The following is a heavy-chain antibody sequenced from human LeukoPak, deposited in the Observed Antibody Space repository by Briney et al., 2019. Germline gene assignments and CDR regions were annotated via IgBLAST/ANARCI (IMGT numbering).Heavy chain of an antibody. J-gene: IGHJ4*02. CDR1: GFTFSNYG. CDR2: ISFNGGNS. V-gene: IGHV3-64D*09. Sequence: PGGSLRLSCAASGFTFSNYGMHWVRQAPGKGLEYVSSISFNGGNSYYADSVKGRFTISRDNSKNTLDLEMSSLRAEDTAVYYCVKVSGSYAYFDYWGQGTLVTVSS. CDR3: VKVSGSYAYFDY. D-gene: IGHD1-26*01.